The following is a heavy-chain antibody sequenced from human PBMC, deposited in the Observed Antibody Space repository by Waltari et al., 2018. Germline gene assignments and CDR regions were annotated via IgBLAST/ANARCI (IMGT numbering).Heavy chain of an antibody. D-gene: IGHD2-2*01. J-gene: IGHJ3*02. V-gene: IGHV3-33*01. CDR1: GFTFSSYG. Sequence: QVQLVESGGGVVQPGRSLRLSCAASGFTFSSYGMPWVRQAPGKGLEWVAVIWYDGSNKYYADSVKGRFTISRDNSKNTLYLQMNSLRAEDTAVYYCARGQLVPAADDAFDIWGQGTMVTVSS. CDR2: IWYDGSNK. CDR3: ARGQLVPAADDAFDI.